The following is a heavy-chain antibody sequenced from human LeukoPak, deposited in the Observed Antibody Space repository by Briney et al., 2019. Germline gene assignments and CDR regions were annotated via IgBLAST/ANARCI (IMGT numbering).Heavy chain of an antibody. CDR2: ISSSSSYI. CDR3: ARGIGYFDWLLFS. V-gene: IGHV3-21*06. CDR1: GFTFSSYS. D-gene: IGHD3-9*01. Sequence: GGSLRLSCAASGFTFSSYSMNWVRQAPGKGLEWVSSISSSSSYIYYADSVKGRFTISRDNAKNSLYLQMNNLRAEGAAVYYCARGIGYFDWLLFSWGQGTLLTVSS. J-gene: IGHJ5*02.